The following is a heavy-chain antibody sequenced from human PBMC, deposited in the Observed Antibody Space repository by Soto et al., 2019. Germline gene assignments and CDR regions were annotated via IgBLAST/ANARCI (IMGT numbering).Heavy chain of an antibody. V-gene: IGHV1-8*01. CDR3: ARGLTRKVRGVIIPFDY. J-gene: IGHJ4*02. CDR2: MNPNSGNT. Sequence: GASVKVSCKASGYTFTSYDINWVRQATGQGLEWMGWMNPNSGNTGYAQKFRGRVTMTRNTSISTAYMELSSLRSEDTAVYYCARGLTRKVRGVIIPFDYWGQGTLVTVSS. CDR1: GYTFTSYD. D-gene: IGHD3-10*01.